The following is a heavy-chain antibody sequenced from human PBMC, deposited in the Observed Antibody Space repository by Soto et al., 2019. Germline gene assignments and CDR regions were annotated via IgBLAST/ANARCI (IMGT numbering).Heavy chain of an antibody. J-gene: IGHJ6*02. Sequence: GGSLRLSCAASGFTFSSYAMSWVRQAPGKGLEWVSAISGSGGSTYYADSVKGRFTISRDNSKNTLYLQMNSLRAEDTAVYYCAKDIAQHYYYYGMDVWGQGTAVTVSS. CDR3: AKDIAQHYYYYGMDV. D-gene: IGHD1-1*01. CDR2: ISGSGGST. V-gene: IGHV3-23*01. CDR1: GFTFSSYA.